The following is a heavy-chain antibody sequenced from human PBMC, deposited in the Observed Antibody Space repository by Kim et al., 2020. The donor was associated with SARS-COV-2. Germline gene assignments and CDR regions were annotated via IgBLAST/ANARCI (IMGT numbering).Heavy chain of an antibody. CDR3: ARGSAPSWGTNSPFDP. Sequence: ASVKVSCKASGYTFTGYSIHWVRQAPGQGLEWMAWINPNYGATKVAQMLQGRVTITRDTSINTAYVELSGLRPDDTAVYYCARGSAPSWGTNSPFDPWG. J-gene: IGHJ5*02. CDR2: INPNYGAT. CDR1: GYTFTGYS. D-gene: IGHD3-16*01. V-gene: IGHV1-2*02.